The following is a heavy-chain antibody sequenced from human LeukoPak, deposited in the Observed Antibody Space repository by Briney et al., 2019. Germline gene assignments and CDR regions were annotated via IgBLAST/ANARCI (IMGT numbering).Heavy chain of an antibody. CDR1: GFTFSSYW. Sequence: GGSLRLSCAASGFTFSSYWMNWARQAPGKGLEWVASVNHNGNVNYYVDSVKGRFTISRDNAKNSLYLQMSNLRAEDTAVYYCAKAAYDFWSGHYLYFDYWGQGTLVTVSS. CDR3: AKAAYDFWSGHYLYFDY. D-gene: IGHD3-3*01. V-gene: IGHV3-7*03. CDR2: VNHNGNVN. J-gene: IGHJ4*02.